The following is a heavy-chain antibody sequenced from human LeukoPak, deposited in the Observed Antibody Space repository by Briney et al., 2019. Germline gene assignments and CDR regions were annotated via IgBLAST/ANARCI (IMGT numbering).Heavy chain of an antibody. V-gene: IGHV3-33*06. CDR2: IWYDGSKK. J-gene: IGHJ6*03. CDR1: GFTFSNYS. D-gene: IGHD4-23*01. Sequence: GRSLRLSCAASGFTFSNYSMDWVSQTPGKGLEWVAGIWYDGSKKYYADSVKGRFTISRDDSKKKIYMQMNRLSAEDTAVYYCAKEVAVRDYYYYMDVWGKGITVTVSS. CDR3: AKEVAVRDYYYYMDV.